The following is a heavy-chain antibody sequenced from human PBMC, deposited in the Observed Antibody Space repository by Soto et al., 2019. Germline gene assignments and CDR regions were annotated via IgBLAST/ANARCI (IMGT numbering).Heavy chain of an antibody. Sequence: QVQLQESGPGLVKPSETLSLTCTVSGGSVSNGSYYWTWIRQSPGKGLEWVGYIYYNGATSYNPSLKSRVTISRDTSKNQFSLKLTSVTAADTAVYYCARNDAACDIWGQGTMVSVSS. CDR2: IYYNGAT. V-gene: IGHV4-61*01. J-gene: IGHJ3*02. CDR3: ARNDAACDI. CDR1: GGSVSNGSYY.